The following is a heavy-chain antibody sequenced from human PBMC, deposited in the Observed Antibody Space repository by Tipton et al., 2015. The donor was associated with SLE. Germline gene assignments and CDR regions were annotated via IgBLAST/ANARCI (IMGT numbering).Heavy chain of an antibody. Sequence: TLSLTCAVSGYSISSGYYWGWIRQPPGKGLEWIGSIYHSGSTYYNPSLKSRVTISVDTSKNQFSLKLSSVTAADTAVYYCARGLAARKFDYWGQGTLATVSS. CDR1: GYSISSGYY. CDR3: ARGLAARKFDY. CDR2: IYHSGST. D-gene: IGHD6-6*01. V-gene: IGHV4-38-2*01. J-gene: IGHJ4*02.